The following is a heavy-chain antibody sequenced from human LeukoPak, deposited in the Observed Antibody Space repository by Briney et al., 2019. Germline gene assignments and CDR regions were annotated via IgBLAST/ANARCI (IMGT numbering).Heavy chain of an antibody. Sequence: PSETLSLTCTVSGGSISSGDYYWSWIRQPPGKGLEWIGYIYYSGSTYYNPSLKSRVTISVDTSKNQFSLKLSSVTAADTAVYYCARVRYNWNDIYYFDYWGQGTLVTVSS. CDR2: IYYSGST. V-gene: IGHV4-30-4*08. D-gene: IGHD1-1*01. CDR1: GGSISSGDYY. CDR3: ARVRYNWNDIYYFDY. J-gene: IGHJ4*02.